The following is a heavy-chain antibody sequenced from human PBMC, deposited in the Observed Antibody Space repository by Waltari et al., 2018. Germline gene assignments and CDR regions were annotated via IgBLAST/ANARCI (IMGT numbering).Heavy chain of an antibody. V-gene: IGHV1-69*14. CDR1: GGTFSSYA. CDR2: IIPIFGTA. D-gene: IGHD3-10*01. Sequence: QVQLVQSGAEVKKPGSSVKVSCKASGGTFSSYAISWVRQAPGQGLEWRGGIIPIFGTANYAQKFQGRVTITADKSTSTAYMELSSLRSEDTAVYYCARTTYYYGSGSYLEVYYYYMDVWGKGTTVTVSS. J-gene: IGHJ6*03. CDR3: ARTTYYYGSGSYLEVYYYYMDV.